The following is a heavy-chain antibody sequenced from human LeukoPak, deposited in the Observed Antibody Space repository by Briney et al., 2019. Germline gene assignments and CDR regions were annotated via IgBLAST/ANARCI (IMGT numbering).Heavy chain of an antibody. CDR3: ATGRIAAAGRDYYYYGMDV. CDR1: GGTFSSYA. V-gene: IGHV1-69*13. Sequence: GASVKVSCNASGGTFSSYAISCVRQAPGQGLEWMGGIIPIFGTANYAQKFQGRVTITADESTSTAYMELSSLRSEDTAVYYCATGRIAAAGRDYYYYGMDVWGQGTTVTVSS. J-gene: IGHJ6*02. CDR2: IIPIFGTA. D-gene: IGHD6-13*01.